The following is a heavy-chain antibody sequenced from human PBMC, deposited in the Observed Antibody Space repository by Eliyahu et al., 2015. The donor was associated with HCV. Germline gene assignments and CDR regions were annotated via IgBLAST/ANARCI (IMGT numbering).Heavy chain of an antibody. V-gene: IGHV4-34*01. CDR2: IYHSGST. D-gene: IGHD6-6*01. J-gene: IGHJ6*02. Sequence: QVQLQQWGAGLLKPSETLSLTCAVXSXSFSGYXXSWIRQPPGKGLEWIGEIYHSGSTNYNPSLKSPVTISVDTSKNQFSLNLSSVTAADTAVYYCARGLSVNIAARLDYYYGMDVWGQGTTVTVSS. CDR3: ARGLSVNIAARLDYYYGMDV. CDR1: SXSFSGYX.